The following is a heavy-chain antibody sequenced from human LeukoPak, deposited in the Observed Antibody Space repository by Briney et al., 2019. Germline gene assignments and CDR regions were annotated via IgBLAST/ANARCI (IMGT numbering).Heavy chain of an antibody. CDR1: GFTFSSYW. D-gene: IGHD3-10*01. CDR2: INTDGSST. Sequence: PGGSLRLSCAASGFTFSSYWMHWVRQAPGEGLVWVSRINTDGSSTSYADSVKGRFTISRDNSKNTLYLQMNSLRAEDTAVYYCARGFFAGSGFDYWGQGTLVTVSS. V-gene: IGHV3-74*01. J-gene: IGHJ4*02. CDR3: ARGFFAGSGFDY.